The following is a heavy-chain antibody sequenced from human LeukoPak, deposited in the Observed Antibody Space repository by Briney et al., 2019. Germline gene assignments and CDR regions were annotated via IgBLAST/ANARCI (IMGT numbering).Heavy chain of an antibody. D-gene: IGHD3-22*01. CDR2: ISHEANIK. CDR3: ARIDYDSSTYYSDY. J-gene: IGHJ4*02. Sequence: GGSLRLSCAASGFTFITYNMHWVRQAPGKGLEWVGVISHEANIKYYVDSVKGRFTISRDNSKNTLYLQMNSLTAEDTAVYYCARIDYDSSTYYSDYWGQGILVTVSS. CDR1: GFTFITYN. V-gene: IGHV3-30*04.